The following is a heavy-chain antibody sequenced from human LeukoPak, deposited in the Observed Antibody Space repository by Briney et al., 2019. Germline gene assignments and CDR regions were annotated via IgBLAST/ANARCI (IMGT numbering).Heavy chain of an antibody. J-gene: IGHJ4*02. CDR1: GGSISSYY. CDR3: ARAGEDFDWLWFDY. Sequence: SGTLSLTCTVSGGSISSYYWSWIRQPPGKGLEWIGYIYYSGSTNYNPSLKSPVTISLDTSKNQFSLKLSSVTAADTAVYYCARAGEDFDWLWFDYWGQGTLVTVSS. D-gene: IGHD3-9*01. CDR2: IYYSGST. V-gene: IGHV4-59*01.